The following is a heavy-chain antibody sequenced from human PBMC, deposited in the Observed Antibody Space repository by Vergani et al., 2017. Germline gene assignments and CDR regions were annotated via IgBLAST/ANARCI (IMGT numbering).Heavy chain of an antibody. V-gene: IGHV5-51*01. CDR1: GYSFTSYW. J-gene: IGHJ6*02. CDR3: ARHYYGSGRDYGMDV. CDR2: IYPGDSDT. Sequence: EVQLVQSGAEVKKPGESLKISCKGSGYSFTSYWIGWVRQMPGKGLDWMGIIYPGDSDTRYSPSFQGQVTISADKSISTAYLQWSSLKASDTAMYYCARHYYGSGRDYGMDVWGQGTTVTVSS. D-gene: IGHD3-10*01.